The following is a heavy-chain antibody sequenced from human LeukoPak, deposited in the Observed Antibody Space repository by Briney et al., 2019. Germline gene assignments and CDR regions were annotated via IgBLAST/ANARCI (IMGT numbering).Heavy chain of an antibody. CDR3: ARRRGGFGEGEFDY. CDR1: GFTFSNYA. Sequence: GSLRLSCTASGFTFSNYAMAWVRQAPGEGLEWVGYSHTGGSISSNPSLNSRVAFSMDTSKNQVSLRLNSVTATDTAVYYCARRRGGFGEGEFDYWGQGIPVTVST. J-gene: IGHJ4*02. D-gene: IGHD3-10*01. CDR2: SHTGGSI. V-gene: IGHV4-4*08.